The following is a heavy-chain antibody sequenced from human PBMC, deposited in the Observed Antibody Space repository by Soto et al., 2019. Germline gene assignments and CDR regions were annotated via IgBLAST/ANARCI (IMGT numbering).Heavy chain of an antibody. J-gene: IGHJ6*02. CDR2: INPNSGGT. V-gene: IGHV1-2*02. CDR1: GYTLTGYY. CDR3: ARDTVTTSYYYYYYGMDV. D-gene: IGHD4-4*01. Sequence: GASVKVSCKASGYTLTGYYMHWVRQAPGQGLEWMGWINPNSGGTNYAQKFQGRVTMTRDTSISTAYMELSRLRSDDTAVYYCARDTVTTSYYYYYYGMDVWGQGTTVTVSS.